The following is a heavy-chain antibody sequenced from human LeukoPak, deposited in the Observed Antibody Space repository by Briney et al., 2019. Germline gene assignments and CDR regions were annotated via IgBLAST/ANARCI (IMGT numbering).Heavy chain of an antibody. Sequence: GGSLRLSCAASGFTFSSYGMHWVRQAPGKGLEWVAVISYDGSNKYYADSVKGRFTISRDNAKNSLYLQMNSLRAEDTAVYYCAVSTGYSSSWYSRDYFDYWGQGTLVTVSS. V-gene: IGHV3-30*03. CDR2: ISYDGSNK. CDR3: AVSTGYSSSWYSRDYFDY. J-gene: IGHJ4*02. D-gene: IGHD6-13*01. CDR1: GFTFSSYG.